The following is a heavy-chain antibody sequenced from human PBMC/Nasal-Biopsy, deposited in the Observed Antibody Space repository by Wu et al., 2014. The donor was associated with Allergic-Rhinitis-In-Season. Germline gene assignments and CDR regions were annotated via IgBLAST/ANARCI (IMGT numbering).Heavy chain of an antibody. J-gene: IGHJ4*02. CDR1: GFTFGDYF. V-gene: IGHV3-11*01. CDR2: ISSSGATV. D-gene: IGHD2-2*01. Sequence: LRLSCAASGFTFGDYFMTWIRQAPGKGLEWISYISSSGATVHYSDSVKGRFTISRDNVNNSLYLQMTRLTADDTAVYYCAREHCTSASCSLDYWGQGTLIAVSS. CDR3: AREHCTSASCSLDY.